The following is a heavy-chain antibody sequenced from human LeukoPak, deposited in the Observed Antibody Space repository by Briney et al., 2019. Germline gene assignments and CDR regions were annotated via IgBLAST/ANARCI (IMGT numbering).Heavy chain of an antibody. CDR2: IRYDGSNK. J-gene: IGHJ4*02. CDR1: GFTFSSYG. Sequence: GGSLRLSCAASGFTFSSYGMHWVRQAPGKGLEWVAFIRYDGSNKYYADSVKGRFTISRDNSKNTLYLQMNSLRAEDTAVYYCAKDPVYYGSGSYYTYFDYWGQGTLVTVSS. V-gene: IGHV3-30*02. CDR3: AKDPVYYGSGSYYTYFDY. D-gene: IGHD3-10*01.